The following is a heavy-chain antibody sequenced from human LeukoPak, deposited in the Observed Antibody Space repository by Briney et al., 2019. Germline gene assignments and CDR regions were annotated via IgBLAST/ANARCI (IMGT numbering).Heavy chain of an antibody. D-gene: IGHD4-17*01. V-gene: IGHV4-34*01. Sequence: GSLRLSCVASGFTFASYVVSWIRQPPGKGLEWIGEINHSGSTNYNPSLKSRVTISVDTSKNQFSLKLSSVTAADTAVYYCARGLGVTTLNYYYGMDVWGQGTTVTVSS. CDR1: GFTFASYV. J-gene: IGHJ6*02. CDR3: ARGLGVTTLNYYYGMDV. CDR2: INHSGST.